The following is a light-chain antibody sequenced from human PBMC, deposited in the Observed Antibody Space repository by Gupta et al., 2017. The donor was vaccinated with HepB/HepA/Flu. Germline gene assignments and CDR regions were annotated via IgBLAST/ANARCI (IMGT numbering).Light chain of an antibody. J-gene: IGKJ1*01. V-gene: IGKV3-20*01. CDR1: QSVISNY. Sequence: EIVLTHSPVTLSLSPGDRATLSCWASQSVISNYLAWYQQKPGQAPRLLIYGASNRAIGIPDRFSGSGSGTDFTLTINSLEPEDFAVYYCYQDSSSSWTFGQGTTVEIK. CDR3: YQDSSSSWT. CDR2: GAS.